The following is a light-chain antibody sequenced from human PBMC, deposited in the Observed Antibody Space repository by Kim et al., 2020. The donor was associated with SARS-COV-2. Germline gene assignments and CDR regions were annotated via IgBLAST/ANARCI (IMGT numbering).Light chain of an antibody. J-gene: IGLJ1*01. V-gene: IGLV4-69*01. CDR1: SGHSSYI. CDR3: QTWGTGIEV. CDR2: LNSDGSH. Sequence: QPVLTQSSSASASLGSSVKLTCTLSSGHSSYIIAWHQQQPGKGPHYLMKLNSDGSHSKGDGIPDRFSGSNSGAERYLTISSLQSEDEADYCCQTWGTGIEVFGTGTKVTVL.